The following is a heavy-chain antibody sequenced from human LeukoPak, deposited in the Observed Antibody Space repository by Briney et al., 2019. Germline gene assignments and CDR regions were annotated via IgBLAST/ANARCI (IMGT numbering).Heavy chain of an antibody. CDR3: ARQMDRPYYYGSGSYALDY. D-gene: IGHD3-10*01. CDR2: IYPGDSES. V-gene: IGHV5-51*01. Sequence: GESLKISCKGSGYSFTSYWIGWVRQMPGKGLEWMGIIYPGDSESRYSPSFQGQVTISADKSISTAYLQWSSLKASDTAMYYCARQMDRPYYYGSGSYALDYWGQGTLVTVSS. CDR1: GYSFTSYW. J-gene: IGHJ4*02.